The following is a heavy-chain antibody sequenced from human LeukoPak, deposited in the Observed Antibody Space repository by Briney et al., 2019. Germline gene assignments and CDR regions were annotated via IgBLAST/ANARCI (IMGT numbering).Heavy chain of an antibody. CDR3: ARDYMGIVVDY. V-gene: IGHV1-2*02. D-gene: IGHD3-22*01. CDR1: GYTFTGYY. CDR2: INPNSGGT. J-gene: IGHJ4*02. Sequence: AAVTVSFKASGYTFTGYYMHWVRQAPGQGREWMGWINPNSGGTNYAQKFQGRVTMTRDTSISTAYMELSRLRSDDTAVYYCARDYMGIVVDYWGQGTLVTVSS.